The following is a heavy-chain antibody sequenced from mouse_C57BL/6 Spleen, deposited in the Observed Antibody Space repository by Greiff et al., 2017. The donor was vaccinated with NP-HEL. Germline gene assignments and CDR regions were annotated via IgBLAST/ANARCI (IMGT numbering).Heavy chain of an antibody. Sequence: VQLQQSGAELARPGASVKLSCKASGYTFTSYGISWVKQRTGQGLEWIGEIYPRSGNTYYNEKFKGKATLTADKSSSTAYMELRSLTSEDSAVYFCARRPTVVAHWYFDVWGTGTTVTVSS. J-gene: IGHJ1*03. CDR3: ARRPTVVAHWYFDV. CDR1: GYTFTSYG. D-gene: IGHD1-1*01. CDR2: IYPRSGNT. V-gene: IGHV1-81*01.